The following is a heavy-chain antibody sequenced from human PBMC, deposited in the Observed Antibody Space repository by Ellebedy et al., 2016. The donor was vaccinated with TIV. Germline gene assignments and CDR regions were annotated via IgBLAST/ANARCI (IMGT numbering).Heavy chain of an antibody. J-gene: IGHJ4*02. CDR3: ATDSSGPFDY. CDR1: GFSFSSYE. V-gene: IGHV3-48*03. CDR2: ISSSGSTI. Sequence: PGGSLRLSCAASGFSFSSYEMNWVRQAPGKGLEWVSYISSSGSTIYYADSVKGRFTISRDNAKNSLYLQMNSLRAEDTAVYYCATDSSGPFDYWGQGTLVTVSS. D-gene: IGHD3-22*01.